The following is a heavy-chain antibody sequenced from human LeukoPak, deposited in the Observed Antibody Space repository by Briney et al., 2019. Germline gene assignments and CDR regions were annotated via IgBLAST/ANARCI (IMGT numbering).Heavy chain of an antibody. Sequence: GGSLRLSCAASGVPFSSYARHGVRQAPGKGLEWVAVISYDGSNNYYADSVKGRFTISRDNSKNTLYLQMNSLRPEDTAVYYCTTGGPSCSNINCWGQGTLVTVSS. CDR3: TTGGPSCSNINC. CDR1: GVPFSSYA. CDR2: ISYDGSNN. D-gene: IGHD2-2*01. V-gene: IGHV3-30*04. J-gene: IGHJ4*02.